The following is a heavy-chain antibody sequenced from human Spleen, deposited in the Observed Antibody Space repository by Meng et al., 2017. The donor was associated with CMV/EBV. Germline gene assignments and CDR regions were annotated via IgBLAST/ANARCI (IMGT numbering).Heavy chain of an antibody. D-gene: IGHD6-19*01. V-gene: IGHV3-30-3*01. Sequence: GESLKISCAASGFSLNKFYINWVRQAPGKGLEWVAVISSDGSNKYYADSVKGRFTISRDNSKNTLYLQMNSLRVEDTAVYYCARAGQWLILDSWGQGTRVTVSS. CDR3: ARAGQWLILDS. CDR1: GFSLNKFY. CDR2: ISSDGSNK. J-gene: IGHJ4*02.